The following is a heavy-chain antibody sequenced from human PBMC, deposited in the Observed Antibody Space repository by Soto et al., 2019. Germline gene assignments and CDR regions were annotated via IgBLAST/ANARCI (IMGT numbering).Heavy chain of an antibody. Sequence: GESLKISCQVSGYSFTNFWIGWVRQMPGKGLEWMGFIYPGDSDTRYTPSFQGQVTISADKSISTAYLQWGSLEASDTAMYYCARAWGIDWYKIAHWGQGTLVTVSS. J-gene: IGHJ5*02. V-gene: IGHV5-51*01. CDR3: ARAWGIDWYKIAH. CDR2: IYPGDSDT. CDR1: GYSFTNFW. D-gene: IGHD3-9*01.